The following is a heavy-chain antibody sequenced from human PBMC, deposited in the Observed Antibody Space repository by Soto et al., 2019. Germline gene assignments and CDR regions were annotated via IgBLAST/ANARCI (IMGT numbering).Heavy chain of an antibody. CDR3: ARASLTTFGYYHCGMDV. D-gene: IGHD3-10*01. Sequence: PSETLSLTCTVSSGSISGYYCSWFRQPPGKGLEWIGYIYYSGTTNYNPSLKSRVTISVDKSNNQFSLKLSSVTAADTAVYYCARASLTTFGYYHCGMDVWGQGTTVTVS. CDR2: IYYSGTT. V-gene: IGHV4-59*12. J-gene: IGHJ6*02. CDR1: SGSISGYY.